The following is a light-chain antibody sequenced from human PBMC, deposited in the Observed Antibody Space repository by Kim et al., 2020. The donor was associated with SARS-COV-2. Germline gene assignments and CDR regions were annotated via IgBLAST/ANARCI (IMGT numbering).Light chain of an antibody. CDR3: QHYNAWPPWT. J-gene: IGKJ1*01. CDR2: DSS. CDR1: QSIDRD. V-gene: IGKV3-15*01. Sequence: VMTQSPATLSVSLGDGATLSCRASQSIDRDLAWYQQKSGQPPRLLIYDSSTRAPGIPARFRGRGSGTEFTLTINSLQSEDLAVYYCQHYNAWPPWTFGRGTKLEI.